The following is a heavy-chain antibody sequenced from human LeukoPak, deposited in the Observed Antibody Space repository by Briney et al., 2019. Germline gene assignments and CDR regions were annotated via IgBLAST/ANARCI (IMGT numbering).Heavy chain of an antibody. Sequence: GGSLRLSCAASGFTFSDYYMSWIRQAPGKGLEWVSYISSSGSTIYYADSVKGRFTISRDNAKNSLYLQMNSLRAEDTAVYYCAKASAGSLRSYYYYYGMDVWGQGPTVTVSS. J-gene: IGHJ6*02. CDR3: AKASAGSLRSYYYYYGMDV. CDR1: GFTFSDYY. V-gene: IGHV3-11*01. D-gene: IGHD6-13*01. CDR2: ISSSGSTI.